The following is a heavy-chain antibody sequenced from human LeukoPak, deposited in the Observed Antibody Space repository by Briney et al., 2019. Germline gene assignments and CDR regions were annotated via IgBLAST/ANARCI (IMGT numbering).Heavy chain of an antibody. CDR1: GGPIIVYY. V-gene: IGHV4-59*13. J-gene: IGHJ4*02. Sequence: PSRTLSLTCTASGGPIIVYYGSWIGKPPGRELGGIGNIFSRGSTNYNPSLKSRVTISVDTSKNQFSLKLSSVTAADTAVYYCAGGEVIAAAAAAFDYWGQGTLVTVSS. CDR3: AGGEVIAAAAAAFDY. D-gene: IGHD6-13*01. CDR2: IFSRGST.